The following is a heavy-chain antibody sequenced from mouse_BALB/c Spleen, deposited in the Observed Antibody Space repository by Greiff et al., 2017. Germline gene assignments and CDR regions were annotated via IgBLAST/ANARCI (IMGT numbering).Heavy chain of an antibody. CDR3: AIDLDGNYLFAY. D-gene: IGHD2-1*01. CDR2: IWAGGST. J-gene: IGHJ3*01. CDR1: GFSLTSYG. V-gene: IGHV2-9*02. Sequence: VKVVESGPGLVAPSQSLSITCTVSGFSLTSYGVHWVRQPPGKGLEWLGVIWAGGSTNYNSALMSRLSISKDNSKSQVFLKMNSLQTDDTAMYYCAIDLDGNYLFAYWGQGTLVTVSA.